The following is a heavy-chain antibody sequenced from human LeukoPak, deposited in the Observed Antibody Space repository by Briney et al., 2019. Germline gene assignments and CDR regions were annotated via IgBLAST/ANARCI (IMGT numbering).Heavy chain of an antibody. V-gene: IGHV4-34*01. CDR2: INHSGST. J-gene: IGHJ5*02. CDR1: GGSFSGYY. CDR3: ARRVVVVPAAKSLWFDP. Sequence: SETLSLTCAVYGGSFSGYYWSWIRQPPGKGLEWIGEINHSGSTNYNPSLKSRVTISADTSKNQFSLKLSSVTAADTAVYYCARRVVVVPAAKSLWFDPWGQGTLVTVSS. D-gene: IGHD2-2*01.